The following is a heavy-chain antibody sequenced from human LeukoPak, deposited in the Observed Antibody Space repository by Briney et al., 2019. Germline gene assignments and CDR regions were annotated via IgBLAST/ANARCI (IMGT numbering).Heavy chain of an antibody. J-gene: IGHJ6*03. CDR3: ARRGGVPAAAFYYYYYMDV. Sequence: SETLSLTCAVYGWSFSGYYWSWIRQPPGKGLEWIGEINHSGSTNYNPSLKRRVTISVDTSKNQFSLMLSSVTAADTAVYYCARRGGVPAAAFYYYYYMDVWGKGTTVTVSS. V-gene: IGHV4-34*01. CDR2: INHSGST. CDR1: GWSFSGYY. D-gene: IGHD2-2*01.